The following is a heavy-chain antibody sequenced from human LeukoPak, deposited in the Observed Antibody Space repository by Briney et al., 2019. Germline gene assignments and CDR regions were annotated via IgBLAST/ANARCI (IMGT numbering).Heavy chain of an antibody. CDR1: GYTFTSYD. CDR2: MNPNSGNT. J-gene: IGHJ4*02. V-gene: IGHV1-8*01. CDR3: ARESSSGQNFDY. Sequence: ASVKVSCKASGYTFTSYDINRVRQATGQGLEWMGWMNPNSGNTGYAQKFQGRVTMTRNTSISTAYMELSSLRSEDTAVYYCARESSSGQNFDYWGQGTLVTVSS. D-gene: IGHD6-13*01.